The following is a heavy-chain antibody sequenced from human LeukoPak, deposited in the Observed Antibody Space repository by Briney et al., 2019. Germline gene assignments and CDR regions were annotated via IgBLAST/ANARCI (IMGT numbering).Heavy chain of an antibody. CDR1: GFTFSSYG. CDR2: IWHDGSNK. Sequence: PGGSLRLSCAASGFTFSSYGMHWVRQAPGKGLEWVAVIWHDGSNKYYADSVKGRFTISRDNSKNTLYLQMNSLRAEDTAVYYCARADYYDSSGFDYWGQGTLVTVSS. J-gene: IGHJ4*02. CDR3: ARADYYDSSGFDY. V-gene: IGHV3-33*01. D-gene: IGHD3-22*01.